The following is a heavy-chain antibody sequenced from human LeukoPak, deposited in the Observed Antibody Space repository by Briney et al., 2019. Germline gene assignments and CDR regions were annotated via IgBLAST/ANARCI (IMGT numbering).Heavy chain of an antibody. CDR3: ARDLAINDAFDI. CDR1: GYSISSGYY. D-gene: IGHD3-9*01. Sequence: SETLSLTCAVSGYSISSGYYWGWIRQPPGKGLEWIGSIYHSGSTYYNPSLKGRVTISVDTSKNQFSLKLSSVTAADTAVYYCARDLAINDAFDIWGQGTMVTVSS. V-gene: IGHV4-38-2*02. CDR2: IYHSGST. J-gene: IGHJ3*02.